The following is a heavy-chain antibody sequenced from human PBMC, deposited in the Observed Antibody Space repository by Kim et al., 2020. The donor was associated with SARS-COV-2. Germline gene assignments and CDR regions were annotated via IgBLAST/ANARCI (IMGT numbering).Heavy chain of an antibody. CDR2: IYPGDSDT. D-gene: IGHD6-19*01. Sequence: GESLKISCKGSGYSFTSYWIGWVRQMPGKGLEWMGIIYPGDSDTRYSPSFQGQVTISADKSISTAYLQWSSLKASDTAMYYCARPGYSSGWLGGYFDYWGQGTLVTVSS. J-gene: IGHJ4*02. V-gene: IGHV5-51*01. CDR3: ARPGYSSGWLGGYFDY. CDR1: GYSFTSYW.